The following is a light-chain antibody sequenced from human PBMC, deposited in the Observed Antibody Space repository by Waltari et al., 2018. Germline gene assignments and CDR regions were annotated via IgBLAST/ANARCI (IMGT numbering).Light chain of an antibody. J-gene: IGKJ4*01. CDR1: QDITSY. V-gene: IGKV1-33*01. CDR2: DAS. Sequence: DIQMTQSPSSLSASAGDRVTITCQASQDITSYLNWYRQKPGKAPQLLIYDASNLETGVPSRFSGSGSGTDFTFTISSLQPEDVATYYYQQYDNLPGTFGGGTKVEIK. CDR3: QQYDNLPGT.